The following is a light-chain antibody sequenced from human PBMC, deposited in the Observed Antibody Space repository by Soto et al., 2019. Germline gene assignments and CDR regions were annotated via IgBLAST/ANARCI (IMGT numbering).Light chain of an antibody. V-gene: IGLV2-23*02. CDR2: EVN. J-gene: IGLJ3*02. CDR3: CSFAGSSTWV. CDR1: SSDIGNYNF. Sequence: SVLTQPASVSGSPGQSITISCTGSSSDIGNYNFVSWYQHHPGKAPQVIIYEVNKRPSGVSNRFSGSKSGNTASLTISGLQAEDEADYFCCSFAGSSTWVFGGGTQLTVL.